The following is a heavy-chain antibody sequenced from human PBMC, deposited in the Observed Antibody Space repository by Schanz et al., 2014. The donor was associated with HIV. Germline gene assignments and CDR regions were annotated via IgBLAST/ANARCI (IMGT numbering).Heavy chain of an antibody. CDR3: ARSNYDILRERAYYYYYGLDV. V-gene: IGHV1-18*01. Sequence: QVQLVQSGAEVQKPGASVKVSCKASGYTFTSYGISWVRQAPGQGLEWMGWISAYNGNIFYPKELRGRVTMTTDTSTTTASMELRSLTSDDTAVYFCARSNYDILRERAYYYYYGLDVWGQGTTVTVSS. D-gene: IGHD3-9*01. CDR2: ISAYNGNI. J-gene: IGHJ6*02. CDR1: GYTFTSYG.